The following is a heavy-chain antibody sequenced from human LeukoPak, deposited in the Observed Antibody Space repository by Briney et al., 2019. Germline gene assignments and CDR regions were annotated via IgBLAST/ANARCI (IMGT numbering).Heavy chain of an antibody. J-gene: IGHJ3*02. CDR1: GFSFSNCS. V-gene: IGHV3-21*01. D-gene: IGHD4-23*01. CDR2: ISSSSTYI. CDR3: AGDYEGNLAFDI. Sequence: GGSLRLSCAASGFSFSNCSMDWVRQAPGKGLEWVSSISSSSTYIYYADSLEGRFTISRDNVRNSLYLQMNSLRAEDTAVYYCAGDYEGNLAFDIWGQGTMVTVSS.